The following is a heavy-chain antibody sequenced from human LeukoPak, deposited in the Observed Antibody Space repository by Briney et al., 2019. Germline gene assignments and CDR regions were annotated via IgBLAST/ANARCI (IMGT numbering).Heavy chain of an antibody. CDR3: AKDGSWGDYYFYFYIDV. D-gene: IGHD3-16*01. CDR1: GFTFGNSA. V-gene: IGHV3-23*01. Sequence: GGSLRLSCEVSGFTFGNSAMSWVRQAPGKGLDWISGISASGHYTYTADSLKGRFTISRDNSKNTLYLQMNSLRAEDTALYYCAKDGSWGDYYFYFYIDVWGKGTTVTVSS. CDR2: ISASGHYT. J-gene: IGHJ6*03.